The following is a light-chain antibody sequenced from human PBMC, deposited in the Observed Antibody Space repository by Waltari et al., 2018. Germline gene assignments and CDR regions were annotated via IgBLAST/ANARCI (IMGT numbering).Light chain of an antibody. J-gene: IGKJ1*01. CDR2: KAS. V-gene: IGKV1-5*03. CDR1: PTISSW. CDR3: QQYNSYSGM. Sequence: DIQMTQSPSTLSASVGDRVTITCRASPTISSWLAWYQQKPGKAPKLLIYKASSLQSGVPSRFSGSGSGTEFTLTINSLQPDDFATYYCQQYNSYSGMFGQGTKVEIK.